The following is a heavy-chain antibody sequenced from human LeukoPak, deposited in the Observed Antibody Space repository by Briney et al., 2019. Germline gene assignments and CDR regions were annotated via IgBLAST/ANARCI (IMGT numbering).Heavy chain of an antibody. D-gene: IGHD6-13*01. V-gene: IGHV1-46*01. CDR1: GYTFTSYY. CDR2: INPSGGST. J-gene: IGHJ4*02. Sequence: ASVRVSCKASGYTFTSYYMHWVRQAPGQGLEWMGIINPSGGSTSYAQKFQGRVTMTRDTSTSTVYMELSSLRSEDTAVYYCAREQQLVPSFDYWGQGTLVTVSS. CDR3: AREQQLVPSFDY.